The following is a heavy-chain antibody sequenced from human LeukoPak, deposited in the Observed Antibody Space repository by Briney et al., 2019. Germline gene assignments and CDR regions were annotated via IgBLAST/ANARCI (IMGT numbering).Heavy chain of an antibody. CDR2: IYSGGST. CDR1: GFTFSSYG. D-gene: IGHD6-25*01. CDR3: ARDQRGGPRDWYFDL. Sequence: PGGSLRLSCAASGFTFSSYGMHWVRQAPGKGLEWASVIYSGGSTYYADSVKGRFTISRDNSKNTLYLQMNSLRAEDTAVYYCARDQRGGPRDWYFDLWGRGTLVTVSS. J-gene: IGHJ2*01. V-gene: IGHV3-53*01.